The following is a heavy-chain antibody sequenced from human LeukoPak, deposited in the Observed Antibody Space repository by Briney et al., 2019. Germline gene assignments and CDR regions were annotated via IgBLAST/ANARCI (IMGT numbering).Heavy chain of an antibody. D-gene: IGHD4-11*01. V-gene: IGHV3-7*01. J-gene: IGHJ4*02. CDR2: INQGGSET. Sequence: GGSLRPSCAASEFSFSDFWMGWVRQAPGKGLEWVANINQGGSETYYVDSVKGRFTISRDNAKKSLFLQMNSLRAEDTAVYYCTKGRSNHYWGQGTLVTVST. CDR3: TKGRSNHY. CDR1: EFSFSDFW.